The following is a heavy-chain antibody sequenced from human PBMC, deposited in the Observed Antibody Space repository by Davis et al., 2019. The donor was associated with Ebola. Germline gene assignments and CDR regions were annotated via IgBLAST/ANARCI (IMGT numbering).Heavy chain of an antibody. CDR1: GFTFGSYG. V-gene: IGHV3-23*01. CDR3: AKDGGNFPYWYFDL. J-gene: IGHJ2*01. CDR2: ISDSGVHT. Sequence: GGSLRLSCAASGFTFGSYGMTWVRQAPGKGLEWVSAISDSGVHTYYRDSVQGRFTISRDNSRNTLYLQMSSLRADDTAVYYCAKDGGNFPYWYFDLWGRGTLVTVSS. D-gene: IGHD1-7*01.